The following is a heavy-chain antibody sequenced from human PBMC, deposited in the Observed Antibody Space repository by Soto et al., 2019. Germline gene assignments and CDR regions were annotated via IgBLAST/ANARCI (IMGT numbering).Heavy chain of an antibody. Sequence: SETLSLTCTVSGDSIGNSYWSWIRQPPGKGLEWIGYIFYSGSTYYNPSLKSRVTISGDTSKNQFSLKLTSVTAADTAVYYCARGRVDTAMDPFDYWGQGTLVTVSS. CDR3: ARGRVDTAMDPFDY. J-gene: IGHJ4*02. D-gene: IGHD5-18*01. V-gene: IGHV4-59*01. CDR1: GDSIGNSY. CDR2: IFYSGST.